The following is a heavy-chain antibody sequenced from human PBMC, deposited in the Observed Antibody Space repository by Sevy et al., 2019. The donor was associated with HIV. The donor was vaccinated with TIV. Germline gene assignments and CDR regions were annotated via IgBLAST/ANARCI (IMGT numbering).Heavy chain of an antibody. J-gene: IGHJ4*02. D-gene: IGHD3-22*01. Sequence: SETLSLTCTVSGGSISSYYWSWIRQPPGKGLEWIGYIYYSGSTNYNPSLKSRVTISGDTSKNQFSLKLSSVTAADTAVYYCARGGWYYDSNGLIDYWGQGTLVTVSS. CDR3: ARGGWYYDSNGLIDY. CDR2: IYYSGST. V-gene: IGHV4-59*12. CDR1: GGSISSYY.